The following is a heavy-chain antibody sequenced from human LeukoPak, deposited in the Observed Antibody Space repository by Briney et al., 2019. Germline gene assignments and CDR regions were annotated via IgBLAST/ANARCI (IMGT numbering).Heavy chain of an antibody. CDR3: ARGAVIAAADEYYYGMDV. V-gene: IGHV3-11*01. D-gene: IGHD6-13*01. J-gene: IGHJ6*02. Sequence: GGSLRLSCAASGFTFRDYYMTWIRQAPGKGLEWISYISRSGDTLYYADSVEGRFTISRDNAKNSVYLQMNSLRAEDTAVYYCARGAVIAAADEYYYGMDVWGQGTTVTVSS. CDR1: GFTFRDYY. CDR2: ISRSGDTL.